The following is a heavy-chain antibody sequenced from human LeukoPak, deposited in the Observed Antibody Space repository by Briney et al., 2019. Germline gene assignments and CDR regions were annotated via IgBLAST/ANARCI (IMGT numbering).Heavy chain of an antibody. J-gene: IGHJ4*02. CDR3: ARAYYYDSGSYYGHFDY. V-gene: IGHV3-23*01. CDR1: GFTFRSYE. Sequence: GGSLRLSCAASGFTFRSYEMNWVRQAPGKGLEWVSTISGSGDATYYADSVKGRFTISRDNSKSTLYLQMNSLRAEDTALYYCARAYYYDSGSYYGHFDYWGRGTLVTVSS. CDR2: ISGSGDAT. D-gene: IGHD3-10*01.